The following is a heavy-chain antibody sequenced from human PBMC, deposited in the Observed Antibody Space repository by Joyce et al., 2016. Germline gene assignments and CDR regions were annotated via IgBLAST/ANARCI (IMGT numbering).Heavy chain of an antibody. V-gene: IGHV3-48*02. CDR2: ITGSSSVI. CDR1: GFPFNIFS. CDR3: ATSNGPLNH. D-gene: IGHD2/OR15-2a*01. Sequence: VQLVESGGGLVQPGGSLRLSCAASGFPFNIFSMNWARQAPGKWLEWLSYITGSSSVIYYAESVKGRFTITRDNAKNSLYLQMDSLRDEDTAVYYCATSNGPLNHWGQGTLVTVSS. J-gene: IGHJ4*02.